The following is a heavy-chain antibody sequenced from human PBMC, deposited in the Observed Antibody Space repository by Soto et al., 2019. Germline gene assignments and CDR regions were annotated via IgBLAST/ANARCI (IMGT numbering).Heavy chain of an antibody. D-gene: IGHD2-2*03. Sequence: GASVNVSCKASGYTFTSYGISWVRPAPGQGLEWMGWISAYNGNTNYAQKLQGRVTMTTDTSTSTAYMELRSLRSDDTAVYYCARVDIGVVPAAIPYYYYGMDVWGQGTTVTVSS. J-gene: IGHJ6*02. CDR1: GYTFTSYG. CDR2: ISAYNGNT. CDR3: ARVDIGVVPAAIPYYYYGMDV. V-gene: IGHV1-18*01.